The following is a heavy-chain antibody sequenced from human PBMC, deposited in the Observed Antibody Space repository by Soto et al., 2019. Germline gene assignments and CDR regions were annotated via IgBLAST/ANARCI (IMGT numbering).Heavy chain of an antibody. J-gene: IGHJ4*02. CDR3: ARVISSRDEYFDY. Sequence: PSETLSLTCTVSGVTLSGYYWSWIRQTPGKTLEWIGCIYFNGTTNYNPSLKSRVTMSVDKPKNQFSLNLTSVTAADTAVYYCARVISSRDEYFDYWGQGTVVTVS. CDR2: IYFNGTT. CDR1: GVTLSGYY. V-gene: IGHV4-59*12. D-gene: IGHD2-2*01.